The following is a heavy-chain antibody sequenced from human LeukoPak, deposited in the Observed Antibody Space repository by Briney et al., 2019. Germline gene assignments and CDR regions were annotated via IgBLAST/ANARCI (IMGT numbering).Heavy chain of an antibody. J-gene: IGHJ3*01. V-gene: IGHV1-2*02. Sequence: ASVKVSCKASGYTFIDYFLHWVRQAPGQRLEWMGWINHRSGATRYAEKMQGRVTMTRDMAISTAYMDLSRMGSDDTAIYYCARAIGGTLGGAFDLWGQGTMVIVSS. CDR2: INHRSGAT. CDR1: GYTFIDYF. D-gene: IGHD1-7*01. CDR3: ARAIGGTLGGAFDL.